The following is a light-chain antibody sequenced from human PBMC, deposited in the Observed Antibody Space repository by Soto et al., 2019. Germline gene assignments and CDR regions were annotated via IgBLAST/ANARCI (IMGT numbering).Light chain of an antibody. CDR2: GAS. V-gene: IGKV1-39*01. J-gene: IGKJ5*01. Sequence: DIQMTQSPSSLSASVGDRVTITCRASQSISSYLNWYQQKPGKAPKLLIYGASSLQSGVPSRFSGSGSGTDFTLTISSLQPEDFATYYCQQSDSVPITFGQGTRLEIK. CDR1: QSISSY. CDR3: QQSDSVPIT.